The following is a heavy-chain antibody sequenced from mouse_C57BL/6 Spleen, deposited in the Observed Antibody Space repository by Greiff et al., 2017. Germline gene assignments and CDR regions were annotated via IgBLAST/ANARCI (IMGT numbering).Heavy chain of an antibody. CDR2: IDPSDSET. Sequence: QVQLQQPGAELVRPGSSVKLSCKASGYTFTSYWMHWVKQRPIQGLEWIGNIDPSDSETHYNQKFKDKATLTVDKSSSPAYMQLSSLTSEDSAVDYCARSEGYGNYEGAMDDWGQGTSVTVSS. CDR1: GYTFTSYW. CDR3: ARSEGYGNYEGAMDD. D-gene: IGHD2-10*02. V-gene: IGHV1-52*01. J-gene: IGHJ4*01.